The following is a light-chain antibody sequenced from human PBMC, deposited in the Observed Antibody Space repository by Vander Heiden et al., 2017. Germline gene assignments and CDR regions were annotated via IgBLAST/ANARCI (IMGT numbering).Light chain of an antibody. Sequence: SFVLTQPPSVSVAPAQTARITCGAHNIGTKTVHWYQQRPGQAPVLVVYDDSDRPSGIPERFSGSNFGNTATLTIAWVEAGDEADYYCQAWDSSRDEGVFGGGTKLTVL. CDR3: QAWDSSRDEGV. CDR2: DDS. V-gene: IGLV3-21*02. J-gene: IGLJ3*02. CDR1: NIGTKT.